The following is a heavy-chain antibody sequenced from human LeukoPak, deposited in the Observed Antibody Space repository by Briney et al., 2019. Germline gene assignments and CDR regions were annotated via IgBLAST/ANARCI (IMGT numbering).Heavy chain of an antibody. CDR1: GCTISSGCNY. CDR2: IYCSGST. V-gene: IGHV4-31*03. J-gene: IGHJ4*02. D-gene: IGHD3-16*01. Sequence: SETLTLTCTVSGCTISSGCNYWIRIPQHPGKGLEWIGYIYCSGSTYYNPSLKSRITISVDTSKNHFPLKLSSVPDADTYVYYCASANENDYESLWGQGTLVTVSS. CDR3: ASANENDYESL.